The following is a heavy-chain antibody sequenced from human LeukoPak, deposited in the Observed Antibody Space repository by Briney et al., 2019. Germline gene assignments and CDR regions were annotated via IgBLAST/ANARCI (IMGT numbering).Heavy chain of an antibody. CDR1: GYTFTSYG. Sequence: GASVKVSCKASGYTFTSYGISWVRQAPGQGLEWMGWINPNSGGTNYAQKFQDRVTLTRDTSISTAYMELSRLRSDDTAVYYCARDRARYKIFGVVSTVPRRYNWFDPWGQGTLVTVSS. CDR3: ARDRARYKIFGVVSTVPRRYNWFDP. D-gene: IGHD3-3*01. J-gene: IGHJ5*02. V-gene: IGHV1-2*02. CDR2: INPNSGGT.